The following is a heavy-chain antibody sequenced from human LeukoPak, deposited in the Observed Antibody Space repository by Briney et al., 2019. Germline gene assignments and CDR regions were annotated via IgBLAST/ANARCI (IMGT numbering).Heavy chain of an antibody. D-gene: IGHD4-17*01. J-gene: IGHJ4*02. V-gene: IGHV4-34*01. Sequence: SETLSLTCAVYGGSLSGSYWSWIRQPPGKGLEWIGEIIHSGSTNYNPSLKSRVTMSVDTSKNQFSLKLSSVTAADSAVYYCARGEGGGHYGVYSFWGQGTLVTVSS. CDR2: IIHSGST. CDR3: ARGEGGGHYGVYSF. CDR1: GGSLSGSY.